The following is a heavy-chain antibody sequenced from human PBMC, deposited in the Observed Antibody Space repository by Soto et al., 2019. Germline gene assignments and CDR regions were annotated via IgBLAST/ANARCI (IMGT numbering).Heavy chain of an antibody. J-gene: IGHJ3*02. V-gene: IGHV4-34*01. D-gene: IGHD6-19*01. CDR1: AGSFSHYY. Sequence: TSETLSLTCAVYAGSFSHYYWNWIRQSPGKGXEWXXXXKXSXSXXXXXXLRSRVSISVDMSKNQFSLRLTSVTAEDTAVYYCARGGSSDWQVALDIWGQGTMVTVS. CDR3: ARGGSSDWQVALDI. CDR2: XKXSXSX.